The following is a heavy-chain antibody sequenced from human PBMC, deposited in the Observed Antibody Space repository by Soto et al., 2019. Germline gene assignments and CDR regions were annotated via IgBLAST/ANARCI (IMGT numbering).Heavy chain of an antibody. CDR1: GFTFSSYG. J-gene: IGHJ6*02. Sequence: VQLVESGGGVVQPGRSLRLSCAASGFTFSSYGMHWVRQAPGKGLEWVAVISYDGSNKYYADSVKGRFTISRDNSKNTLYLQMNSLRAEDTAVYYCAKDLESYAPYYYYGMDVWGQGTTVTVSS. CDR3: AKDLESYAPYYYYGMDV. CDR2: ISYDGSNK. V-gene: IGHV3-30*18. D-gene: IGHD1-26*01.